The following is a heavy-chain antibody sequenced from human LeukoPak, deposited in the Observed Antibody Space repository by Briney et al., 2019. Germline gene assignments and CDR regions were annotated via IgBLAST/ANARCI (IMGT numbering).Heavy chain of an antibody. CDR1: GFTFSSYA. V-gene: IGHV3-30-3*01. Sequence: GGSLRLSCAASGFTFSSYAMHWVRQAPGKGLEWVAVISYDGSNKYYADSVKGRFTISRDNSKNTLYLQMNSLRAEDTAVYYCALTRGIAVAGSRYWGQGTLVTVSS. D-gene: IGHD6-19*01. J-gene: IGHJ4*02. CDR3: ALTRGIAVAGSRY. CDR2: ISYDGSNK.